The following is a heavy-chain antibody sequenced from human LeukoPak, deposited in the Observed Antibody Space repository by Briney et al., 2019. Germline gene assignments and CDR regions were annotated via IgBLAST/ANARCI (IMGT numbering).Heavy chain of an antibody. Sequence: PGGSLRLSCAASGFTFSSYEMNWVRQAPGKGLEWVSYISSSGSTTYYADSVKGRFTISRDNAKNSLYLQMNSLRAEDTAVYYCARRGAAVDYWGQGTLVTVSS. CDR1: GFTFSSYE. V-gene: IGHV3-48*03. CDR2: ISSSGSTT. CDR3: ARRGAAVDY. J-gene: IGHJ4*02.